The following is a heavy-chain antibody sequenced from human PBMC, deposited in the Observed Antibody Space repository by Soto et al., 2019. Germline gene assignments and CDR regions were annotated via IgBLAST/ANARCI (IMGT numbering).Heavy chain of an antibody. D-gene: IGHD1-20*01. CDR2: IRPDKSNR. J-gene: IGHJ1*01. CDR1: GYTFTTSG. CDR3: ARDTASNRYND. Sequence: QVQVLQSGPEVKRLGASVTVSCKTSGYTFTTSGISWVRLAPGQGLTREGWIRPDKSNRKGAQGLHGRVTLTTDTSARTAYRALRGLTSDDTCMYYCARDTASNRYNDWGQGTLVTVSS. V-gene: IGHV1-18*01.